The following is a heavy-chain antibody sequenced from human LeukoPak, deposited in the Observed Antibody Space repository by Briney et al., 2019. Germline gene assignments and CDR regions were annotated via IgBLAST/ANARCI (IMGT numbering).Heavy chain of an antibody. D-gene: IGHD3-3*01. J-gene: IGHJ6*03. Sequence: PSESLPLTCGVSGGSINTNTFFWGWIRQPPGKGLEWIGNVFYSGSTMNNPSLKSRVTMSIDTSKSQFSLSLSSVTAADTAMYWCVRQSRIFGVTRPGYMDVWGKGIMVSVSS. CDR2: VFYSGST. V-gene: IGHV4-39*01. CDR3: VRQSRIFGVTRPGYMDV. CDR1: GGSINTNTFF.